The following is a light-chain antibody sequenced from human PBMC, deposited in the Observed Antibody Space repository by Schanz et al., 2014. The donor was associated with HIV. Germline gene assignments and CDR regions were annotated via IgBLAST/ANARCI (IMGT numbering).Light chain of an antibody. CDR2: DVN. Sequence: QSALTQPASVSGSPGQSITIYCSGTSRDVGGHNYVSWYQQYPGKVPKLIIYDVNNRPSGISDRFSASKSGNTASLTISGLQAEDEADYYCSSYTSSSTYVFGTGTKLTVL. CDR3: SSYTSSSTYV. CDR1: SRDVGGHNY. J-gene: IGLJ1*01. V-gene: IGLV2-14*03.